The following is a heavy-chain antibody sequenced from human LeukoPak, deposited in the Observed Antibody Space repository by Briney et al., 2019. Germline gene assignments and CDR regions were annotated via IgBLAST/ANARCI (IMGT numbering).Heavy chain of an antibody. CDR1: GDSISSYY. J-gene: IGHJ4*02. CDR3: ATGDCSSTSCYYFDY. Sequence: PSETLSPTCTVSGDSISSYYWSWLRQPGGKGLEWIGRIWTSGSTNYNPSLRSRVTMSEDTSKNQFSLKLSSVTAADTAVYYCATGDCSSTSCYYFDYWGQGTLVTVSS. V-gene: IGHV4-4*07. CDR2: IWTSGST. D-gene: IGHD2-2*01.